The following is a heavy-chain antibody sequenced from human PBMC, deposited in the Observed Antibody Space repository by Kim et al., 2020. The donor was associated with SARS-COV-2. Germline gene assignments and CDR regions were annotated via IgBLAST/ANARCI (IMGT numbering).Heavy chain of an antibody. CDR3: IRTDIAAPGDY. CDR1: GFAFSRYW. V-gene: IGHV3-74*01. J-gene: IGHJ4*02. D-gene: IGHD6-25*01. CDR2: IKTDGSST. Sequence: GGSLRLSCAASGFAFSRYWMHWVRQAPGEGLVWVSRIKTDGSSTSYADSVKGRFTISRDNAKNTVYLQMNRLRAEDTAVYYCIRTDIAAPGDYWGQGTLV.